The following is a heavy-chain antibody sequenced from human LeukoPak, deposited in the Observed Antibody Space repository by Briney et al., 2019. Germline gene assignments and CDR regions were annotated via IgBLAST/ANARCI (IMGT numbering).Heavy chain of an antibody. Sequence: SETLSLTCAVSGYSISSGYYWGWIRQPPGKGLEWIGNIYHSGNTYYNPSLKSRVTISVDTSKNQFSLKLSSVTAADTAVYYCARHVSWYSSSWYRVYYFDYWGQGTLVTVSS. CDR2: IYHSGNT. V-gene: IGHV4-38-2*01. CDR3: ARHVSWYSSSWYRVYYFDY. D-gene: IGHD6-13*01. J-gene: IGHJ4*02. CDR1: GYSISSGYY.